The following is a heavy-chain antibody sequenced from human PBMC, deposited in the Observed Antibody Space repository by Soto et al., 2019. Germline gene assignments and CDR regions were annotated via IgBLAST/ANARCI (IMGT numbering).Heavy chain of an antibody. CDR1: GFSLSASGEG. D-gene: IGHD3-3*01. Sequence: SGPTLVNPTQTLPLTCTVSGFSLSASGEGVGWIRQPPGKALEWLGVLYWHDNTRYTRYSPSLKNRLAITEDTSKNQVVLTLTNMDPVDTATYYCAHRPHYDFWSGTQDVWGQGTTVTVSS. CDR2: LYWHDNT. CDR3: AHRPHYDFWSGTQDV. J-gene: IGHJ6*02. V-gene: IGHV2-5*01.